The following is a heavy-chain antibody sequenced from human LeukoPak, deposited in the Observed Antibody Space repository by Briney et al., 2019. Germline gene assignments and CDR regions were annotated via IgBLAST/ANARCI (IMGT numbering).Heavy chain of an antibody. CDR2: IWYDGSNK. CDR1: GFTFSSYG. J-gene: IGHJ3*02. D-gene: IGHD1-26*01. V-gene: IGHV3-33*01. Sequence: GGSLRLSCAASGFTFSSYGMHWVRQAPGKGLEWVAVIWYDGSNKYYADSVKGRFTISRDNSKNTLYLQMNSLRAEDTAVYYCARDRAPYWRYSGTHGGHAFDIWGQGTMVTVSS. CDR3: ARDRAPYWRYSGTHGGHAFDI.